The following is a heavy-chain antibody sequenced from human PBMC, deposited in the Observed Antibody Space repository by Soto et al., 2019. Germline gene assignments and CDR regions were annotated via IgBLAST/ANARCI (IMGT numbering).Heavy chain of an antibody. CDR1: GGTFSSDS. J-gene: IGHJ4*02. V-gene: IGHV1-69*05. D-gene: IGHD2-15*01. CDR2: IIPMFDTP. CDR3: ARSGGLDRDFNY. Sequence: QVQLVQSGAEVKKPGSSVKVSCKASGGTFSSDSFSWVRQAPGQGLEWMGGIIPMFDTPIYAQKFQDRVTITSVESTSTDYMQLSSMRSGDTAVYFCARSGGLDRDFNYWGQGSLVTVSS.